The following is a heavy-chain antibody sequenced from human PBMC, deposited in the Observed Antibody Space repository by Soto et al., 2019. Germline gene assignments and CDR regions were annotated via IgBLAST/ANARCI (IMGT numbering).Heavy chain of an antibody. Sequence: EVQLVESGGGLVQPGRSLRLSCAASGFTFDDYAMHWVRQAPGKGLEWVSGISWNSGSIGYADSVKGRFTISRDNAKNSLYLQMNSLRAEDTALYYCAKGHDSSGYYYFDYWGQGTLVTVSS. V-gene: IGHV3-9*01. CDR1: GFTFDDYA. CDR2: ISWNSGSI. J-gene: IGHJ4*02. CDR3: AKGHDSSGYYYFDY. D-gene: IGHD3-22*01.